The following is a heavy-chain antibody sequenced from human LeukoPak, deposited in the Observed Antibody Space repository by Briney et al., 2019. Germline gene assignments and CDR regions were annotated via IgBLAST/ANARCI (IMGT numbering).Heavy chain of an antibody. J-gene: IGHJ4*02. D-gene: IGHD4-17*01. Sequence: ASVKVSCKASGYTFTRYAMNWVRQAPGQGLEWMGWINTNTGNPTYAQGFAGRFVFSLDTSVSTAYLQISSLKAEDSAVYYCARGDYGDYEWGIYWGQGTLVTVSS. CDR3: ARGDYGDYEWGIY. V-gene: IGHV7-4-1*02. CDR1: GYTFTRYA. CDR2: INTNTGNP.